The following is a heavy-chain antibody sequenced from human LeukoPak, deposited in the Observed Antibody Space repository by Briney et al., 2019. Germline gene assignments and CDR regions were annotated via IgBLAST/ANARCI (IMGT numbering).Heavy chain of an antibody. D-gene: IGHD1-7*01. CDR1: GYTFTGYY. CDR3: AREGGITGTTDY. V-gene: IGHV1-2*06. Sequence: GASVKVSCKASGYTFTGYYMHWVRQAPGQGLEWMGRINPDSGGTNYAQKFQGRVTMTRDTSISTAYMELSRLRSDDTAVYYCAREGGITGTTDYWGQGTLVTVSS. CDR2: INPDSGGT. J-gene: IGHJ4*02.